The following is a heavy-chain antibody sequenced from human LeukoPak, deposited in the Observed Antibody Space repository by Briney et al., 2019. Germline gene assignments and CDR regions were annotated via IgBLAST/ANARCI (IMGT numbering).Heavy chain of an antibody. CDR3: ARGAFWSGYYLFDY. D-gene: IGHD3-3*01. CDR2: IYYSGST. V-gene: IGHV4-61*01. CDR1: GGSVSSGSYY. J-gene: IGHJ4*02. Sequence: PSETLSLTCTVSGGSVSSGSYYWSWIRQPPGKGLEWIGYIYYSGSTYYNPSLKSRVTISVDTSKNQFSLKLSSVTAADTAVYYCARGAFWSGYYLFDYWGQGTLVTVSS.